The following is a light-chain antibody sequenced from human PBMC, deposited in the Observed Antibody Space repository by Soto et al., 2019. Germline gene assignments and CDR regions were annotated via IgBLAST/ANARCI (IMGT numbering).Light chain of an antibody. CDR3: CSYAGNYTHV. V-gene: IGLV2-11*01. J-gene: IGLJ1*01. Sequence: QSGLTQPRSVSGSPGQSVTISCTGTSSDVGGYNYVSWYQQHPGKAPKLMIYDVSKRPSGVPDRFSGSKSGNTASLTISGLLAEDEADYYCCSYAGNYTHVFGTGTKLTVL. CDR2: DVS. CDR1: SSDVGGYNY.